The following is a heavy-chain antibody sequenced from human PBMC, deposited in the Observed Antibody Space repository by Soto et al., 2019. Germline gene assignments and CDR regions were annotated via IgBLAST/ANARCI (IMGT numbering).Heavy chain of an antibody. CDR1: GGSISSYY. J-gene: IGHJ4*02. CDR3: ANVCMSNSSQDAFHY. V-gene: IGHV4-4*07. D-gene: IGHD2-2*01. CDR2: IYTSGST. Sequence: SETLSLTCTVSGGSISSYYWSWIRQPAGKGLEWIGRIYTSGSTNYNPSLKSRVTMSVDTSKNQFSLKLSSVTAADTAVYYCANVCMSNSSQDAFHYWGQGTLVTVSS.